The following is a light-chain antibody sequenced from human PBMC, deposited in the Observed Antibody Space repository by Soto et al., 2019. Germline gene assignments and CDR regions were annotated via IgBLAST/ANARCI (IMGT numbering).Light chain of an antibody. J-gene: IGKJ1*01. CDR2: KAS. CDR1: QSVSNW. V-gene: IGKV1-5*03. CDR3: QQYSSSSRT. Sequence: DIQMTQSPSTLPASVGDRVIISCRASQSVSNWLAWYQQKPGKAPKRLIYKASSLESGVPSRFSGGGSGTEFTITIRCLQPDDFAPYYCQQYSSSSRTFGQGTKVEIK.